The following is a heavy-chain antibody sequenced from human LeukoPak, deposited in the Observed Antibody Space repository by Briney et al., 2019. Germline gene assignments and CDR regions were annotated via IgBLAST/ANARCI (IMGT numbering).Heavy chain of an antibody. CDR1: GGSISSSSYY. V-gene: IGHV4-39*01. J-gene: IGHJ4*02. D-gene: IGHD3-22*01. CDR2: IYYSGGT. Sequence: SETLSLTCTVSGGSISSSSYYWGWIRQPPGKGLEWIGSIYYSGGTYYNPSLKSRVTISVDTSKNQFSLKLSSVTAADTAVYYCARGMFSTMIVVVIRGTFDYWGQGTLVTVSS. CDR3: ARGMFSTMIVVVIRGTFDY.